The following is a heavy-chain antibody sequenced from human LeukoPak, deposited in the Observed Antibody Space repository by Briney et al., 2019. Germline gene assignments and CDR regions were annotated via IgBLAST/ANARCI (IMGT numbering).Heavy chain of an antibody. Sequence: PGGSLRLSCVVSGFTLPYGMSWVRQAPGKGLEWVSYVSATGYTTSYADSVKGRFTISRDNAKNTVFLQMDSLRADDTAVYYCAIGAVGKTESSGYPPHFDYWGQGTLVTVSS. D-gene: IGHD3-22*01. J-gene: IGHJ4*02. CDR1: GFTLPYG. V-gene: IGHV3-23*01. CDR3: AIGAVGKTESSGYPPHFDY. CDR2: VSATGYTT.